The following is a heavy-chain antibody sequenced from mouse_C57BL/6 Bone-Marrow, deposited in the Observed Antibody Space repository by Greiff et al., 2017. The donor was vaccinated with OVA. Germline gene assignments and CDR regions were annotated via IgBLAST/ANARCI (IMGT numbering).Heavy chain of an antibody. V-gene: IGHV1-82*01. J-gene: IGHJ1*03. Sequence: QVQLQQSGPELVKPGASVKISCKASGYAFSSAWMNWVKQRPGKGLEWIGRIYPGDGDTNYNGKFKGKATLTADKSSSTAYMQLSSLTSEDSAVYFCARSITTVVARYFDVWGTGTTVTVSS. CDR3: ARSITTVVARYFDV. D-gene: IGHD1-1*01. CDR1: GYAFSSAW. CDR2: IYPGDGDT.